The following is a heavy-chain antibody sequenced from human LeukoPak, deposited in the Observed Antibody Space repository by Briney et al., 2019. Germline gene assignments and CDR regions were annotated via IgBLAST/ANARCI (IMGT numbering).Heavy chain of an antibody. CDR1: GFTFSSHW. D-gene: IGHD2-21*01. Sequence: GGSLRLSCAASGFTFSSHWMHWVRQAPGKGLVWVSRINGDGSSTSYADSVKGRFTISRDNAKNTLYLQMNSLRAEDTAVYYCATPLGTIPYWGQGTLVTVSS. J-gene: IGHJ4*02. CDR3: ATPLGTIPY. CDR2: INGDGSST. V-gene: IGHV3-74*01.